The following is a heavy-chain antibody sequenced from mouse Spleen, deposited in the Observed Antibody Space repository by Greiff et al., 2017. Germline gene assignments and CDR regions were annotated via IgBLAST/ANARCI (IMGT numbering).Heavy chain of an antibody. J-gene: IGHJ3*01. CDR2: INPSTGGT. Sequence: EVQLQQSGPELVKPGASVKISCKASGYSFTGYYMNWVKQSPEKSLEWIGEINPSTGGTTYNQKFKAKATLTVDKSSSTAYMQLKSLTSEDSAVYYCASERGYDGFAYWGQGTLVTVSA. CDR3: ASERGYDGFAY. V-gene: IGHV1-42*01. CDR1: GYSFTGYY. D-gene: IGHD2-2*01.